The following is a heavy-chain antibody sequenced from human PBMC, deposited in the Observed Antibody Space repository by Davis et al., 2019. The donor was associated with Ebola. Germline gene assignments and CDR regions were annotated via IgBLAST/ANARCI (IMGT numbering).Heavy chain of an antibody. CDR1: GFTVSSNY. V-gene: IGHV3-53*01. J-gene: IGHJ6*04. Sequence: GESLKISCAASGFTVSSNYMSWVRQAPGKGLEWVSVIYSGGSTYYADSVKGRFTISRHNSKNTLYLQMNNLRAEDTAVYFCARSNVWGKGTTVTVSS. CDR2: IYSGGST. CDR3: ARSNV.